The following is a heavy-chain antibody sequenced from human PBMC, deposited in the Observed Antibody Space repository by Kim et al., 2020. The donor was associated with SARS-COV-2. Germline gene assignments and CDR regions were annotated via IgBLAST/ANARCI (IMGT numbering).Heavy chain of an antibody. J-gene: IGHJ6*02. CDR2: IYYSGST. Sequence: SETLSLTCTVSGGSISSSSYYWGWIRQPPGNGLEWIGSIYYSGSTYYNPSLTSRVTISVDTSKNQFSLKLSSVTAADTAVYYCARGHLGVDVWGQGTTVTVSS. CDR3: ARGHLGVDV. CDR1: GGSISSSSYY. V-gene: IGHV4-39*07.